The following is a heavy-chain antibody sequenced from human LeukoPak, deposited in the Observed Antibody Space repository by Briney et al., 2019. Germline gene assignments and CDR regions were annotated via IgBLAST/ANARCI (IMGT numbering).Heavy chain of an antibody. Sequence: GGSLRLSCAASGFTFSSYAMSWVRQAPGKGLEWVSAISGSGGSTYYADSVKGRITISRDNSKNTLYLQMNSLRAEDTAVYYCAKGLGYCSGGSCYSPLYYYMDVWGKGTTVTVSS. D-gene: IGHD2-15*01. J-gene: IGHJ6*03. CDR2: ISGSGGST. CDR3: AKGLGYCSGGSCYSPLYYYMDV. CDR1: GFTFSSYA. V-gene: IGHV3-23*01.